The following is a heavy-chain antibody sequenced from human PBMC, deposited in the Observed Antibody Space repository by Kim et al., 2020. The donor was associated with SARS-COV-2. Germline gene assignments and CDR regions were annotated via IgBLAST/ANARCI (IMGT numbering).Heavy chain of an antibody. Sequence: ASVKVSCKASGYTFNTYHITWVRQAPGQGLEWMGWISAYNGNTNYAQNLQGRVTMTTDTSTSTAYMELRSLRSDDTAVYYCARGGGTYYDYWGQGAPGTVCS. CDR2: ISAYNGNT. J-gene: IGHJ4*02. CDR3: ARGGGTYYDY. V-gene: IGHV1-18*01. CDR1: GYTFNTYH. D-gene: IGHD3-16*01.